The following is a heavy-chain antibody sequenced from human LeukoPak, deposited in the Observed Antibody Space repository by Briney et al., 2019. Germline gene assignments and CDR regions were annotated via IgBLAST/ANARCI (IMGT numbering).Heavy chain of an antibody. V-gene: IGHV4-34*01. J-gene: IGHJ6*03. CDR1: GGSFSGYY. CDR3: ARRVRFLEWPRYYYYMDV. CDR2: INHSGST. Sequence: SETLSLTCAVYGGSFSGYYWSWIRQPPGKGLEWIGEINHSGSTNYNPSLKSRVTISVDTSKNQFSLKLSSVTAADTAVYYCARRVRFLEWPRYYYYMDVWGKGTTVTVSS. D-gene: IGHD3-3*01.